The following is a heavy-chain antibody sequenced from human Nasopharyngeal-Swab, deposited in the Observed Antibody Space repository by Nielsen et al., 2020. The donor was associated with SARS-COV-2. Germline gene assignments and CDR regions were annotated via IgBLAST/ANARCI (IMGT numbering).Heavy chain of an antibody. CDR2: INPNSGGT. Sequence: ASVKVSCKASGYTFTGYYMHWVRQAPGQGLEWMGRINPNSGGTNYAQKFQGRVTMTRDTSISTAYMELSRLRSDDTAVYYCASRIRPYYGSGSYSYHYGMDVWGQGTTVTVSS. CDR1: GYTFTGYY. V-gene: IGHV1-2*06. J-gene: IGHJ6*02. D-gene: IGHD3-10*01. CDR3: ASRIRPYYGSGSYSYHYGMDV.